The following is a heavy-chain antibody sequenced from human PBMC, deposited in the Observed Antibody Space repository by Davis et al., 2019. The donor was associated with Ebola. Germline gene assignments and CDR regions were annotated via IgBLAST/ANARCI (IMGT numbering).Heavy chain of an antibody. CDR3: ARTPRWGRKFDY. Sequence: MPSETLSLTCAVYGVSFSGYYWSWIRQPPGKGLEWIGEINHSGSTNYNPSLKSRVTISVDTSKNQFSLKLSSVTAADTAVYYCARTPRWGRKFDYWGQGTLVTVSS. J-gene: IGHJ4*02. D-gene: IGHD1-14*01. CDR1: GVSFSGYY. CDR2: INHSGST. V-gene: IGHV4-34*01.